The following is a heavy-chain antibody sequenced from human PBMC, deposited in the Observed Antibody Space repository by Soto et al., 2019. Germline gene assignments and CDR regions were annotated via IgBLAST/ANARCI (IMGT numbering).Heavy chain of an antibody. CDR2: INHSGST. J-gene: IGHJ6*02. Sequence: QVQLQQWGAGLLQPSATLSLTCAVYGGSFSGYYWSWIRQPPGTGLEWVWEINHSGSTNYNPSLKSRVTISVDTSKNQFSLKLSSVTAADTAVYYCARRGGRRYQLLLKNYYYYGMDVWGQGTKVTVSS. D-gene: IGHD2-2*01. V-gene: IGHV4-34*01. CDR3: ARRGGRRYQLLLKNYYYYGMDV. CDR1: GGSFSGYY.